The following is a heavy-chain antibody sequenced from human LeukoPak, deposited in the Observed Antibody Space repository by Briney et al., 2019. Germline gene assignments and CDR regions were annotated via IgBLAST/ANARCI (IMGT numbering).Heavy chain of an antibody. CDR3: ARDPMVRGVMDV. CDR2: ISSSSSTI. CDR1: GFTFSSYS. J-gene: IGHJ6*04. D-gene: IGHD3-10*01. V-gene: IGHV3-48*01. Sequence: GGSLRLPCAASGFTFSSYSMNWVRQAPGKGLEWVSYISSSSSTIYYADSVKGRFTISRDNAKNSLYLQMNSLRAEDTAVYYCARDPMVRGVMDVWGKGTTVTVSS.